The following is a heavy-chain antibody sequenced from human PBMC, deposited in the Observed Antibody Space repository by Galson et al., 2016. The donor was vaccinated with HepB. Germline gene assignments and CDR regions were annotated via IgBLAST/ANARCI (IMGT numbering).Heavy chain of an antibody. Sequence: SLRLSCAASGFTFSSYNMHWVRQAPGKGLEWVAIISFDENNKYYADSVKDRFTISRDNPRYTLYLQMDSLRPEDTALYYCARELSAVADYWGQGTLVTVSS. J-gene: IGHJ4*02. CDR3: ARELSAVADY. V-gene: IGHV3-30-3*01. CDR2: ISFDENNK. D-gene: IGHD6-19*01. CDR1: GFTFSSYN.